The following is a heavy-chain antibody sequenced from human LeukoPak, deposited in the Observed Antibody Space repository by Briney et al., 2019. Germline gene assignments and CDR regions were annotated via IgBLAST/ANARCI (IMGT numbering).Heavy chain of an antibody. Sequence: PGGSLRLSCAASGFTFSSYSMHWVRQAPGKGLEWVAVISYDGSNKYYADSVKGRFTISRDNSKNTLYLQMNSLRAEDTAVYYCARSYSNHLFGMDVWGQGTAVTVSS. CDR3: ARSYSNHLFGMDV. J-gene: IGHJ6*02. CDR1: GFTFSSYS. V-gene: IGHV3-30-3*01. CDR2: ISYDGSNK. D-gene: IGHD4-11*01.